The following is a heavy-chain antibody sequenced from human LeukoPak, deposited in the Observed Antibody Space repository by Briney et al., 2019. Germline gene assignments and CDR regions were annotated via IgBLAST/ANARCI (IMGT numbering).Heavy chain of an antibody. Sequence: GGSLRLSCAASRFTFSSYWMSWVRQAPGKGLEYVSAISSNGGSTYYADSVKGRFTISRDNSKNTLYLQMSSLRAEDTAVYYCVKDLRAGTGDYWGQGTLVTVSS. V-gene: IGHV3-64D*06. CDR3: VKDLRAGTGDY. CDR2: ISSNGGST. J-gene: IGHJ4*02. CDR1: RFTFSSYW. D-gene: IGHD6-13*01.